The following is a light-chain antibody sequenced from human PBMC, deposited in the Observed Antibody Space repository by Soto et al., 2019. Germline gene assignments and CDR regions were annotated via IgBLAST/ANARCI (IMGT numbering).Light chain of an antibody. V-gene: IGKV2-28*01. Sequence: DIVMTQSPLSLPVTPGEPASISCRSSQSLLHSNGYNYLDWYLQKPGQAPKLLIYGASSGATGIPDRFSGSGSGTDFTLTISRLEPEDFAVYYCQQYGSSPRTFGQGTKVDIK. J-gene: IGKJ1*01. CDR3: QQYGSSPRT. CDR1: QSLLHSNGYNY. CDR2: GAS.